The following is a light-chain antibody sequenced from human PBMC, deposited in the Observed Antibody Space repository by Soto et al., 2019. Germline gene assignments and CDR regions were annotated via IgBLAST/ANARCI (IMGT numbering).Light chain of an antibody. CDR3: QQGYSSRWT. V-gene: IGKV1-39*01. J-gene: IGKJ1*01. Sequence: DIQMTQSPSSLSASVGDRVTITCRASQSIRSYLNWYQQKPGKAPQLLIYATSSLQTGVPSRFSARGSGTDFSLVISDLQPEDCATYYCQQGYSSRWTSGRGTKVEI. CDR1: QSIRSY. CDR2: ATS.